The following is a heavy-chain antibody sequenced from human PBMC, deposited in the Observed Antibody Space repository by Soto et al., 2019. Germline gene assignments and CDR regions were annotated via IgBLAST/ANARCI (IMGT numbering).Heavy chain of an antibody. CDR2: IYYSGST. D-gene: IGHD2-15*01. CDR3: ARRVLDCSGGSCYETYFDY. Sequence: ETLSLTCAVYGGSFSGYYWGWIRQPPGKGLEWIGSIYYSGSTYYNPSLKSRVTISVDTSKNQFSLKLSSMTAADTAVYYCARRVLDCSGGSCYETYFDYWGQGTLVTVSS. V-gene: IGHV4-39*01. CDR1: GGSFSGYY. J-gene: IGHJ4*02.